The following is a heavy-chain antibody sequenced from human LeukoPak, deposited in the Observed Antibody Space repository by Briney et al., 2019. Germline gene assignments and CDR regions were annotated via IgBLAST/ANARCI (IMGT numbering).Heavy chain of an antibody. CDR2: ISPSGDIT. CDR3: AKDARDIVVVPAVLWDY. Sequence: GGSLRLSCAGSGFSFSSHGMNWVRQAPGKGLEWVSGISPSGDITYYTDSVRGRFTISRDNSKNTLYLQMNSLRAEDTAVYYCAKDARDIVVVPAVLWDYWGQGTLVTVSS. V-gene: IGHV3-23*01. CDR1: GFSFSSHG. J-gene: IGHJ4*02. D-gene: IGHD2-2*01.